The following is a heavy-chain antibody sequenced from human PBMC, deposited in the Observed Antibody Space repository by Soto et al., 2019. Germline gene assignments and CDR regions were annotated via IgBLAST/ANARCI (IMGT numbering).Heavy chain of an antibody. V-gene: IGHV3-23*01. Sequence: GGSLRLSCAASGFTFNSYVIAWVRQTPGKGLEWVSAISGSGGATYYADSVKARFTVSRDNSKNTVYLQMNSLRVEDTAVYFCAQGNLDSLPLYYGMDVWGQGTTVTVSS. CDR3: AQGNLDSLPLYYGMDV. J-gene: IGHJ6*02. CDR2: ISGSGGAT. CDR1: GFTFNSYV. D-gene: IGHD3-9*01.